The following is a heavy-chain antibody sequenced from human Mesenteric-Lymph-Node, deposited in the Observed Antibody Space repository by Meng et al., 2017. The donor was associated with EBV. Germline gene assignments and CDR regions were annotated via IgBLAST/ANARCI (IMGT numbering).Heavy chain of an antibody. CDR2: TGTS. V-gene: IGHV4-39*01. CDR3: ARRLHYYGSLGS. D-gene: IGHD3-10*01. CDR1: GGAISSDN. J-gene: IGHJ4*02. Sequence: QLQLQGSGPGLVKPSETLSLPCTISGGAISSDNWAWIRQPPGKGLEWIGDTGTSYYNPSLKNRVTISVDTSNQFSLKLSSVTAADTAVYYCARRLHYYGSLGSWGQGTLVTVSS.